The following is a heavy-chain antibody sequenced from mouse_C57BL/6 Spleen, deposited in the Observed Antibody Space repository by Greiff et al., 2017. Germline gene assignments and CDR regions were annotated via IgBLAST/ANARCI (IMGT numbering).Heavy chain of an antibody. D-gene: IGHD1-1*01. J-gene: IGHJ3*01. Sequence: EVQRVESGEGLVKPGGSLKLSCAASGFTFSSYAMSWVRQTPEKRLEWVAYISSGGDYIYYADTVKGRFTISRDNARNTLYLQMSSLKSEDTAMYYCTRGYYYGSRKAWFAYWGQGTLVTVSA. CDR1: GFTFSSYA. CDR3: TRGYYYGSRKAWFAY. V-gene: IGHV5-9-1*02. CDR2: ISSGGDYI.